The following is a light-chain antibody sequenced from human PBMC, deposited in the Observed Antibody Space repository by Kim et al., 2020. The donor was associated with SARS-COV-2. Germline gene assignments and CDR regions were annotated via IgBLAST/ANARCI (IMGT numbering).Light chain of an antibody. Sequence: DIQMTQSPSTLSASVGDRVTITCRASQSISSWLAWYQQKPGKAPKLLIYDASSLESGVPSRFSGSGSGTEFTLTISSLQPDDFATYDCQQYNSYPYTVGQGNKLEI. J-gene: IGKJ2*01. CDR1: QSISSW. CDR2: DAS. V-gene: IGKV1-5*01. CDR3: QQYNSYPYT.